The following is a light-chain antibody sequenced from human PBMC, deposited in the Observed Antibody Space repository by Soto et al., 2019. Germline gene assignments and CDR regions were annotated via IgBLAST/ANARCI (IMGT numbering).Light chain of an antibody. J-gene: IGKJ4*01. CDR1: QSVRSSH. CDR3: QQYSSSPLT. Sequence: EIVLTQSPGTLSLSPGERATLSCRASQSVRSSHLAWYQQKPGQAPRLLFYGASRRATGIPDRLSGSGSGTDFTLTISRLEPEDFAVYHCQQYSSSPLTFGGGTKVDIK. V-gene: IGKV3-20*01. CDR2: GAS.